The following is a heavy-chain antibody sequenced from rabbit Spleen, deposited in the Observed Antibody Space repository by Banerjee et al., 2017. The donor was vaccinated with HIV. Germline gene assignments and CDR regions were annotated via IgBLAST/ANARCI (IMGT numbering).Heavy chain of an antibody. D-gene: IGHD1-1*01. CDR3: ARDLVGVIGWDFYL. CDR2: IGAATGIP. V-gene: IGHV1S45*01. Sequence: QEQLVESGGGLVQPTGSLTLTCKASGFSFGDRDVMCWVRQAPGKGLERIACIGAATGIPVYATWAKGRFTISRTSSTTVTLRITSLTAADRAASFCARDLVGVIGWDFYLWVQGTLVPVS. CDR1: GFSFGDRDV. J-gene: IGHJ6*01.